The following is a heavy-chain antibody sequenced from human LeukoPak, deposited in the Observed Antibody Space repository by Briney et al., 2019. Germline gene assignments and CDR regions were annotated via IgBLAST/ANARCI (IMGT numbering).Heavy chain of an antibody. CDR3: ARVGDYMGDDAFDI. J-gene: IGHJ3*02. Sequence: PSETLSLTCAVSGGSISSGGYSWSWIRQPPGKGLEWIGYIYHSGSTYYNPSLKSRVTISVDRSKNQFSLKLSSVTAADTAVYYCARVGDYMGDDAFDIWGQGTMVTVSS. V-gene: IGHV4-30-2*01. CDR1: GGSISSGGYS. CDR2: IYHSGST. D-gene: IGHD4-17*01.